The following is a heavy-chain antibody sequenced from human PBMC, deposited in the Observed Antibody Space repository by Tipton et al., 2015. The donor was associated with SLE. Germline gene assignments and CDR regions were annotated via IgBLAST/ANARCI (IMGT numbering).Heavy chain of an antibody. CDR3: ARGLRQLAHYYYYYMDV. CDR2: IYYNGVT. V-gene: IGHV4-39*07. J-gene: IGHJ6*03. Sequence: PGLVKPSETLSLTCTVSGGSISSSTYYWGWIRQPPGKGLDWIGNIYYNGVTYYNPSLKSRVTISVDTYKNQFSLKLSSVTAADTAVYYCARGLRQLAHYYYYYMDVWGKGTTVTVSS. D-gene: IGHD6-13*01. CDR1: GGSISSSTYY.